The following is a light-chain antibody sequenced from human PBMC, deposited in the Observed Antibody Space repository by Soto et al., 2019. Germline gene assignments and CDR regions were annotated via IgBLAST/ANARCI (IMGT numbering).Light chain of an antibody. CDR2: DAS. Sequence: EIVLTQSPATLSLSPGERATLSCRASQSVSSYLAWYQQKPGQAPRLLIYDASNRATGIPARFSGSVSGTDVTLTISSLGPEDFAVYYYQQRSNWPPVYTFGQGTKLEIK. CDR3: QQRSNWPPVYT. J-gene: IGKJ2*01. CDR1: QSVSSY. V-gene: IGKV3-11*01.